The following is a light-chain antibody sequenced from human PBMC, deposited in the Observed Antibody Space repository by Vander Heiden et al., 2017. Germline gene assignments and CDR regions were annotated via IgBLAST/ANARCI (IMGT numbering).Light chain of an antibody. CDR1: SNDLGGFTY. CDR3: SSYTSSDNVVL. J-gene: IGLJ2*01. Sequence: QSALPQPASVSGSPGQSITISCTGTSNDLGGFTYVSWYQKHPGKAPKLMIYEVSNRPSGVSNRFSGSKSGDTASMTSSGLQAEEEADYLCSSYTSSDNVVLFGGGTRLTVL. CDR2: EVS. V-gene: IGLV2-14*01.